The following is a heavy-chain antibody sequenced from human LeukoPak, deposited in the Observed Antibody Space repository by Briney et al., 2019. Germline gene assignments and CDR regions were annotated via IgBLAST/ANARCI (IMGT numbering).Heavy chain of an antibody. CDR3: AATGATPHNWFDP. V-gene: IGHV3-74*01. Sequence: GGSLRLSCAASGFTFSSYWMHWVRQAPGKRLVWVSRFSSDGSSISYADSVKGRFTISRDNAKNTLYLQMNSLRAEDTAVYYCAATGATPHNWFDPWGQGTLVTVSS. D-gene: IGHD1-26*01. CDR1: GFTFSSYW. CDR2: FSSDGSSI. J-gene: IGHJ5*02.